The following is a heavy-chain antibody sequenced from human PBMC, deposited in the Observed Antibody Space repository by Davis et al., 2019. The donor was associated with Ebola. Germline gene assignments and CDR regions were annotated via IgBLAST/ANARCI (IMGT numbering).Heavy chain of an antibody. D-gene: IGHD2-2*01. V-gene: IGHV4-4*02. CDR1: GGSISSSNW. CDR3: ARDREYCSSTSCYGWFDP. J-gene: IGHJ5*02. Sequence: MPSETLSLTCAVSGGSISSSNWWSWVRQPPGKGLEWIGEIYHSGSTNCNPSLKSRVTISVDTSKNQFSLKLSSVTAADTAVYYCARDREYCSSTSCYGWFDPWGQGTLVTVSS. CDR2: IYHSGST.